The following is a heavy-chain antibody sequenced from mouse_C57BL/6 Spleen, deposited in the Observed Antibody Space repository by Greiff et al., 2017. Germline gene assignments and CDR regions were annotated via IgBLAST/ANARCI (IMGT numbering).Heavy chain of an antibody. V-gene: IGHV5-2*01. Sequence: VQLKESGGGLVQPGESLKLSCESNEYEFPSHDMSWVRKTPEKRLELVAAINSDGGSIYYPDTMERRFIISRDNTKKTLYLQMSSLRSEDTALYYCARHGGYDEGAMDYWGQGTSVTVSS. CDR1: EYEFPSHD. CDR3: ARHGGYDEGAMDY. D-gene: IGHD2-2*01. J-gene: IGHJ4*01. CDR2: INSDGGSI.